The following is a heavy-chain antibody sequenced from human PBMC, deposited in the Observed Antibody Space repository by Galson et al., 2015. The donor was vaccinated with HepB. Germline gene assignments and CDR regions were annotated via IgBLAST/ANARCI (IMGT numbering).Heavy chain of an antibody. CDR1: GFTFSTYG. CDR2: ISYDGSYK. CDR3: ASPQGGSWSGSFDY. Sequence: SLRLSCAASGFTFSTYGMHWVRQAPGKGLEWVALISYDGSYKYYADSVKGRFTISRDNFKNTLYLHMNSLGAEDTAVYYCASPQGGSWSGSFDYWGQGTQVTVSS. J-gene: IGHJ4*02. V-gene: IGHV3-30*03. D-gene: IGHD6-13*01.